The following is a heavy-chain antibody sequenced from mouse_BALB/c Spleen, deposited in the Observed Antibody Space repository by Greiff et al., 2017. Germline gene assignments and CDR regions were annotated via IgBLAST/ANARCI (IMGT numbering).Heavy chain of an antibody. CDR2: ISYSGST. CDR3: ARGVGRYFDV. V-gene: IGHV3-2*02. J-gene: IGHJ1*01. Sequence: EVKLVESGPGLVKPSQSLSLTCTVTGYSITSDYAWNWIRQFPGNKLEWMGYISYSGSTSYNPSLKSRISITRDTSKNQFFLQLNSVTTEDTATYYCARGVGRYFDVWGAGTTVTVSS. D-gene: IGHD4-1*01. CDR1: GYSITSDYA.